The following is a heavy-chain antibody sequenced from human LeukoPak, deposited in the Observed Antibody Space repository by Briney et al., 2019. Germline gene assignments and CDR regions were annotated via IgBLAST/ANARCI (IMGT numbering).Heavy chain of an antibody. J-gene: IGHJ4*02. CDR1: GFTFSTYG. CDR2: IRYDGNNK. D-gene: IGHD2-2*01. CDR3: AKIEGKYQLANVPDH. Sequence: GGSLRLSCAASGFTFSTYGMHWVRQAPGKGLEGVAFIRYDGNNKYYADFVKGRFTISRDNSKNTLYLHMNSLRTEDTAVNYCAKIEGKYQLANVPDHWGQGTLVTVSS. V-gene: IGHV3-30*02.